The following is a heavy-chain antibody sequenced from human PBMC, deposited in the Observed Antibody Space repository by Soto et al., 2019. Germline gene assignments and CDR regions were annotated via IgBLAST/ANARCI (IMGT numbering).Heavy chain of an antibody. V-gene: IGHV3-53*01. CDR3: ARIPYDNSGTIFDY. CDR1: GITVSSYY. D-gene: IGHD3-22*01. J-gene: IGHJ4*02. CDR2: IYAGTIT. Sequence: QPGGSLRLSCAVSGITVSSYYMSWVRQAAGKGLEWVSVIYAGTITYYADSVKGRFTIYRDNSKNTLNLEMNSLRVEGTAVYYCARIPYDNSGTIFDYWGQGTLVTVSS.